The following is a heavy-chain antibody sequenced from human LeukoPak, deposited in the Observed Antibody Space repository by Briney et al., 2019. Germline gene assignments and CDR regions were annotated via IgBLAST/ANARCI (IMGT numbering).Heavy chain of an antibody. Sequence: NPSETLSLTCTVSGGSVSSGSYYWSWIRQPPGKGLEWIGYIYYSGSTNYNPSLKSRVTISVDTSKNQFSLKLSSVTAADTAVYYCASLYSSGWYRGFGYWGQGTLVTVSS. J-gene: IGHJ4*02. CDR2: IYYSGST. V-gene: IGHV4-61*01. CDR1: GGSVSSGSYY. CDR3: ASLYSSGWYRGFGY. D-gene: IGHD6-19*01.